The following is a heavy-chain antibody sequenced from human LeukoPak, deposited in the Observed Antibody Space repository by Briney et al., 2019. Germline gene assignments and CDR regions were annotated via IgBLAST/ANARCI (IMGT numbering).Heavy chain of an antibody. J-gene: IGHJ4*02. CDR3: ARDGRGYSDYDFRYFAY. CDR1: GYTFTSYG. CDR2: ISAYNGNT. V-gene: IGHV1-18*01. D-gene: IGHD5-12*01. Sequence: ASVKVSCKASGYTFTSYGISWVRQAPGQGLEWMGWISAYNGNTNYAQKLQGRVTMTTDTSTSTAYMELRSLRSDDTAVYYCARDGRGYSDYDFRYFAYWGQGTLVTVSS.